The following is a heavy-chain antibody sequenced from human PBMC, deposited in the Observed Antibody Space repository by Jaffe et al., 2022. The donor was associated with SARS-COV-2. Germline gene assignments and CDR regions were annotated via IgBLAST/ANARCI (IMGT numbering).Heavy chain of an antibody. CDR1: GFSFSRYS. V-gene: IGHV3-48*01. CDR2: ISGTSGTI. J-gene: IGHJ4*02. Sequence: EVQLVESGGGLVHPGGSLRLSCEASGFSFSRYSMNWVRQAPGKGLEWVSYISGTSGTIYYADSVQGRFTISRDNAQNSLYLEMNSLRADDTAFYYCARPIMGNDDYSDRYFDYWGQGTLVTVSS. D-gene: IGHD3-16*01. CDR3: ARPIMGNDDYSDRYFDY.